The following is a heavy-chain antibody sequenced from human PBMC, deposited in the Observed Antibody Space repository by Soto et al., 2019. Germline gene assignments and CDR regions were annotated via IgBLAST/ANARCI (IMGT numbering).Heavy chain of an antibody. D-gene: IGHD1-1*01. CDR3: ARGRYGDY. Sequence: QVHLVQSGAEVKKPGASVKVSCKASGYTFTSYGITWVRQAPGQGLEWMGWISAHNGNTDYAQKLQGRVILTRDTSTRTAYVELRSLRSDDTAVYYCARGRYGDYWGQGALVTVSS. J-gene: IGHJ4*02. V-gene: IGHV1-18*01. CDR2: ISAHNGNT. CDR1: GYTFTSYG.